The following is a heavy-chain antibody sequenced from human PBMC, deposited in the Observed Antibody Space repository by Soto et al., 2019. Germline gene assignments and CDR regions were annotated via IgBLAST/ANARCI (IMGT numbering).Heavy chain of an antibody. CDR2: IFYSTST. CDR3: AAGGGNEGAWFDP. Sequence: SETLSLTCNVSGGSLSSSTYYWGWIRQPPGKGLEWIGSIFYSTSTYYSPSFKSRVTIFEDPSKNQFSLTMTSVTAADTAVYFCAAGGGNEGAWFDPWGQGILVTVSS. V-gene: IGHV4-39*01. D-gene: IGHD2-15*01. J-gene: IGHJ5*02. CDR1: GGSLSSSTYY.